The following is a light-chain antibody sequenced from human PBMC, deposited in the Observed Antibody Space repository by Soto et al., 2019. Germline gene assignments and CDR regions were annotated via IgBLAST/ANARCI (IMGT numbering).Light chain of an antibody. CDR2: GAS. CDR1: QSVSSN. V-gene: IGKV3-20*01. CDR3: QQYGGSPIT. Sequence: EIVMTQSPATLSVSPGERATLSCRASQSVSSNLAWYQQKPGQAPRLLIYGASTGATGIPDRFSGSGSETDFTLTISRLEPEDFALYYCQQYGGSPITFGQGTRLEI. J-gene: IGKJ5*01.